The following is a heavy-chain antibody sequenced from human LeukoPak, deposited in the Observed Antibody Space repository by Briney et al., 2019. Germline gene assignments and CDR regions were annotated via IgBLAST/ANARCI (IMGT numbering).Heavy chain of an antibody. Sequence: GGSLRLSCAASGFTFSSYAMHWVRQAPGKGLEWVAVISYDGSNKYYADSAKGRFTISRDNSKNTLYLQMNSLRAEDTAVYYCASRGSVSYWGQGTLVTVSS. D-gene: IGHD3-10*01. J-gene: IGHJ4*02. CDR3: ASRGSVSY. V-gene: IGHV3-30-3*01. CDR1: GFTFSSYA. CDR2: ISYDGSNK.